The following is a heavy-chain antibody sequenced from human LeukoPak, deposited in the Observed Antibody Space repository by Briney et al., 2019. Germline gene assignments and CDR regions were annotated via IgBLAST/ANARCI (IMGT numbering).Heavy chain of an antibody. CDR2: ISGSGGST. CDR3: AKGITAESLFDY. CDR1: GFTFSSYA. J-gene: IGHJ4*02. Sequence: PGGSLRLSCAASGFTFSSYAMSWVRQAPGKGLEWVSAISGSGGSTYYADSVKGRFTISRDNSKNTLYLQMNSLRAEDTAEYYCAKGITAESLFDYWGQGTLVIVSS. D-gene: IGHD6-25*01. V-gene: IGHV3-23*01.